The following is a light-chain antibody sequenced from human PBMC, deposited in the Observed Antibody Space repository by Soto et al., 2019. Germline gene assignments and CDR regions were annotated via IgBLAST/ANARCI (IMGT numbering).Light chain of an antibody. CDR1: QSVLYSSNNKNY. CDR3: QQYYSTPDT. Sequence: DIVMTQSPDSLAVSLGERATIHCKSSQSVLYSSNNKNYLAWYQQKPGQPPKLLIYWASTRESGVPDRFSGSGSGTDFTLTISSLQAEDVAVYYCQQYYSTPDTFGGGTKVEIK. V-gene: IGKV4-1*01. CDR2: WAS. J-gene: IGKJ4*01.